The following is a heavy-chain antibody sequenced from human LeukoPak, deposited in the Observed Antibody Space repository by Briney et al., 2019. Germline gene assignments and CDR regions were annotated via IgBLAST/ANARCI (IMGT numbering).Heavy chain of an antibody. CDR3: ARDPYSGYDNFDY. Sequence: GGSLRLSCAASGFTFSSYWMSWVRQAPGKGLEWVANIKQDGSEKYYVDSVKGRFTISRDNAKNSLYLQMNSLRAEDTAVYYCARDPYSGYDNFDYWGQGTLVTVSS. J-gene: IGHJ4*02. CDR1: GFTFSSYW. CDR2: IKQDGSEK. V-gene: IGHV3-7*01. D-gene: IGHD5-12*01.